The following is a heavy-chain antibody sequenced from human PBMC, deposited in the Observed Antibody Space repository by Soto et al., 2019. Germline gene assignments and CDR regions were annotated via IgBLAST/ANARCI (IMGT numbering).Heavy chain of an antibody. CDR2: SAHEDCET. CDR3: PRRKGFDP. Sequence: QVRLIQSGTEVKKPGASVKVSCSLSGSALTELSLHWVRQAPGKGLEWMGCSAHEDCETFYAPKFKGRVTVTEDTSTTTAHMALRSLRPEATAVYSCPRRKGFDPWGQGTLV. J-gene: IGHJ5*02. CDR1: GSALTELS. V-gene: IGHV1-24*01.